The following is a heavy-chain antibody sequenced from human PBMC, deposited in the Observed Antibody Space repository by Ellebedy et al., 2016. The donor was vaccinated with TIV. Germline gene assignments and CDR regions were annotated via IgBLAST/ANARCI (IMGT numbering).Heavy chain of an antibody. CDR1: GGSISSYY. CDR3: ARGGLYDILS. J-gene: IGHJ5*02. D-gene: IGHD3-9*01. CDR2: IYYSGST. V-gene: IGHV4-59*01. Sequence: SETLSLXXTVSGGSISSYYWSWIRQPPGKGLEWIGYIYYSGSTNYNPSLKSRVTISVDTSKNQFSLKLSSVTAADTAVYYCARGGLYDILSWGQGTLVTVSS.